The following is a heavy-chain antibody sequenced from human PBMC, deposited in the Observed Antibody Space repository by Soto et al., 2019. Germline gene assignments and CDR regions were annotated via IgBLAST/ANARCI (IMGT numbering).Heavy chain of an antibody. V-gene: IGHV3-48*02. Sequence: PGGSLRLSCAASGFTFKFYGMNWVLQAPGKGLEWIAYITGISTTFLLYAASVMGRFTMSSDIVKNSLYLQLDSLRDEDTAVYYCARSTYWNDHSFPFDFWGQGPPVTVSS. J-gene: IGHJ3*01. CDR3: ARSTYWNDHSFPFDF. CDR2: ITGISTTFL. CDR1: GFTFKFYG. D-gene: IGHD1-1*01.